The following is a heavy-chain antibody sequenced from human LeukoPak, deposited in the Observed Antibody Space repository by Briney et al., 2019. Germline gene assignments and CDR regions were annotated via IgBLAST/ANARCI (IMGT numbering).Heavy chain of an antibody. J-gene: IGHJ4*02. D-gene: IGHD1-26*01. CDR2: ISGSGGST. V-gene: IGHV3-23*01. CDR1: GFTFSSYG. CDR3: AKDERNRWELRVFDY. Sequence: GGSLRLSCAASGFTFSSYGMHWVRQAPGKGLEWVSAISGSGGSTYYADSVKGRFTISRDNSKNTLYLQMNSLRAEDTAVYYCAKDERNRWELRVFDYWGQGTLVTVSS.